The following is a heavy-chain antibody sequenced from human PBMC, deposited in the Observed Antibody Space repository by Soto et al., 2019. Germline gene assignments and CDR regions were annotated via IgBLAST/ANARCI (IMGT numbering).Heavy chain of an antibody. CDR2: SRSKANSYAT. D-gene: IGHD3-3*01. J-gene: IGHJ5*02. Sequence: PGGSLRLSCAASGFTFSVSAMHWVRQASGKGLEWVGRSRSKANSYATAYAASVKGRFTISRDDSKNTAYLQMNSLKTEDTAVYYCTSPFWSGDNWFDPWGQGTLVTVSS. V-gene: IGHV3-73*01. CDR3: TSPFWSGDNWFDP. CDR1: GFTFSVSA.